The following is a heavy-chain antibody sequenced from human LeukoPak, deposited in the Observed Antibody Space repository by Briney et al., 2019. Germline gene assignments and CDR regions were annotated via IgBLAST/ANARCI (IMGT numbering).Heavy chain of an antibody. CDR2: INPNRATT. CDR1: GYIFTDYY. J-gene: IGHJ4*02. V-gene: IGHV1-2*02. Sequence: ASVKVSCKASGYIFTDYYIHWMRQAPGQGLEWLGWINPNRATTHYAQKFQGRVTMTRDTSPTTAYLELTGLRPDDTALYYCARRFCTNGACYEVFDYWGQGTLVSVSS. D-gene: IGHD2-8*01. CDR3: ARRFCTNGACYEVFDY.